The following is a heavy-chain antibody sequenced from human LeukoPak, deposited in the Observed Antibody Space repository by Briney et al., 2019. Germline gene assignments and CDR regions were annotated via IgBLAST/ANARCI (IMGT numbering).Heavy chain of an antibody. D-gene: IGHD3-10*01. Sequence: ASVKVSCKASGYTFTSYGISWVRQAPGQGLEWMGWISAYNGNTNYAQKLQGRVTMTTDTSTSTAYMELRSLRSDDTAVYYCARGRSPTMVRGVTPYYWGQGTLVTVSS. CDR1: GYTFTSYG. J-gene: IGHJ4*02. CDR3: ARGRSPTMVRGVTPYY. V-gene: IGHV1-18*01. CDR2: ISAYNGNT.